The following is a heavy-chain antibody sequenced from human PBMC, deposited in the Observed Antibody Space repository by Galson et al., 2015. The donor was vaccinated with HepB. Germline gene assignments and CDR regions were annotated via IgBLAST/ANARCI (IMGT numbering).Heavy chain of an antibody. CDR1: GFTFSTYA. V-gene: IGHV3-23*01. J-gene: IGHJ4*02. D-gene: IGHD3-10*01. CDR2: ISPSGGTT. Sequence: SLRLSCAASGFTFSTYAMNWVRQAPGKGLEWVSTISPSGGTTYYADSVKGRFTISRDNSKNTLYLQMNSLRAEDTAVYYCAEASPRSIWSFDYWGQGTLVTVSS. CDR3: AEASPRSIWSFDY.